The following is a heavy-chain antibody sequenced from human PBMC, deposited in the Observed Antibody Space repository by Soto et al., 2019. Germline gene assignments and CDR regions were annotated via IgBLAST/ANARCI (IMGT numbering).Heavy chain of an antibody. Sequence: GGSLRLSCAASGFTFSSYAMHWVRQAPGKGLEWVAVISYDGSNKYYADSVKGRFTISRDNSKNTLYLQMNSLRAEDTAVYYCARSLGFHYYYYGMDVWGQGTTVTVSS. CDR2: ISYDGSNK. J-gene: IGHJ6*02. V-gene: IGHV3-30-3*01. CDR3: ARSLGFHYYYYGMDV. D-gene: IGHD3-16*01. CDR1: GFTFSSYA.